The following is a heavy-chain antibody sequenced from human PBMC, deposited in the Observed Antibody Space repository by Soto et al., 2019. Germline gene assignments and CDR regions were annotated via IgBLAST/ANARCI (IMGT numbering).Heavy chain of an antibody. V-gene: IGHV4-31*03. CDR1: GGAISSGGYY. CDR3: AREGDGYKLTSRRYFDL. J-gene: IGHJ2*01. Sequence: QVQLQESGPGLVKPSQTLSLTCTVSGGAISSGGYYWSWIRQHPGKRLEWIGYIYYSGSTYYNPSLKSRVTISVDTSKNQFSLKLSSVTAADTAVYYCAREGDGYKLTSRRYFDLWGRGTLVTVSS. CDR2: IYYSGST. D-gene: IGHD2-21*01.